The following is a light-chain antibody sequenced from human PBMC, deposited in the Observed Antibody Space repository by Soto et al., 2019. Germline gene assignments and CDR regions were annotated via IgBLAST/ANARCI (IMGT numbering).Light chain of an antibody. CDR2: NNN. Sequence: QSVLTQPPSASGTPGQSVTISCSGSRASIGSNTVTWSQHLPGAAPKLLVYNNNQRPSGVPDRFSGSKSDTSASLAISGLPFEDEAVYYCAAWDDSLSGPVFGGGTKVTVL. J-gene: IGLJ3*02. V-gene: IGLV1-44*01. CDR1: RASIGSNT. CDR3: AAWDDSLSGPV.